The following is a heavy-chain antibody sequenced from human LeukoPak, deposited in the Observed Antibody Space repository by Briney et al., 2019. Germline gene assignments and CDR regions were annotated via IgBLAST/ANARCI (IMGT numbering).Heavy chain of an antibody. Sequence: ASVKVSCKASGYTFTSYDINWVRQATGQGLEWMGWMNPNSGNTGYAQRFQGRATMTRNTSISTAHMELSSLRSEDTAVYYCARTYLEWLIQYYSYYMDVWGKGTTVTVSS. V-gene: IGHV1-8*01. CDR2: MNPNSGNT. J-gene: IGHJ6*03. D-gene: IGHD3-3*01. CDR3: ARTYLEWLIQYYSYYMDV. CDR1: GYTFTSYD.